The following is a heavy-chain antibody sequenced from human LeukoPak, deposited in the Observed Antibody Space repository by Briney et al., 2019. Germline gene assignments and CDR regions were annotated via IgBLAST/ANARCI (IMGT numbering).Heavy chain of an antibody. J-gene: IGHJ4*02. V-gene: IGHV3-74*01. Sequence: SGGSLRFSCAASGFSFSTYWMHWVRQVPGRGLVWVSRINEDGTTITYADSVKGRFTISRDDAKNTLYLQMNSLRADDTAIYYCVRDFSGAVDSWGQGTLVTVSS. CDR3: VRDFSGAVDS. CDR2: INEDGTTI. CDR1: GFSFSTYW. D-gene: IGHD1-26*01.